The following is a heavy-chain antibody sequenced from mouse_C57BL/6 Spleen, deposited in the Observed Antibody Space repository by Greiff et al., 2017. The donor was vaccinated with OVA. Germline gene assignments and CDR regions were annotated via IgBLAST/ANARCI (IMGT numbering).Heavy chain of an antibody. CDR1: GYAFSSSW. CDR2: IYPGDGDT. V-gene: IGHV1-82*01. CDR3: ARSPIYYYGSSYGDWYFDV. D-gene: IGHD1-1*01. J-gene: IGHJ1*03. Sequence: VQLQQSGPELVKPGASVKISCKASGYAFSSSWMNWVKQRPGKGLEWIGRIYPGDGDTNYNGKFKGKATLTADKSSSTAYMQLSSLTSEDSAVYFCARSPIYYYGSSYGDWYFDVWGTGTTVTVSS.